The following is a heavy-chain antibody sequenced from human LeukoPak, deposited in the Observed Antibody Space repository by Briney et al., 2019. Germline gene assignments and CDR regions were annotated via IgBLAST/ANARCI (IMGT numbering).Heavy chain of an antibody. V-gene: IGHV1-69*05. D-gene: IGHD5-12*01. CDR1: GGTFSSYA. CDR3: ARVGMWIGWSLEL. Sequence: ASVKVSCKASGGTFSSYAISWVRQAPGQGLEWMGGIIPIFGTANYAQKFQGRVTITTDESTTTAYMELRSLRSDDTAVYYCARVGMWIGWSLELWGRGTLVTVSS. CDR2: IIPIFGTA. J-gene: IGHJ2*01.